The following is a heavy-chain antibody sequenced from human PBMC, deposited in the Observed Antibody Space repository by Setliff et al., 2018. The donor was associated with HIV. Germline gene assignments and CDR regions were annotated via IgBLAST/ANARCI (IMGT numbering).Heavy chain of an antibody. Sequence: SVKVSCKTSGDTFSNFPISWVRQAPGQGLEWMGSIISSLGVTKYAQKFQGRVTITAHESTNTVNMELGSLRSEDTALYFCARDRAYYDDHDRATNAETFDIWGQGTMVTV. CDR3: ARDRAYYDDHDRATNAETFDI. CDR1: GDTFSNFP. J-gene: IGHJ3*02. D-gene: IGHD3-16*01. CDR2: IISSLGVT. V-gene: IGHV1-69*04.